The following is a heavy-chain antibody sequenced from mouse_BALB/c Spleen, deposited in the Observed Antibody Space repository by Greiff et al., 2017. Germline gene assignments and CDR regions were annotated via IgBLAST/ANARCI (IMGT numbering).Heavy chain of an antibody. J-gene: IGHJ4*01. D-gene: IGHD1-2*01. V-gene: IGHV6-6*01. CDR2: IRSKANNHAT. Sequence: EVKLEESGGGLVQPGGSMKLSCAASGFPFSDAWMDLVRPSPEKGLELVAEIRSKANNHATYYAESVKGRFTIPRDDSKSSVYLQMNSLRAEDTGIYYCTQLLRPYYAMDYWGQGTSVTVSS. CDR1: GFPFSDAW. CDR3: TQLLRPYYAMDY.